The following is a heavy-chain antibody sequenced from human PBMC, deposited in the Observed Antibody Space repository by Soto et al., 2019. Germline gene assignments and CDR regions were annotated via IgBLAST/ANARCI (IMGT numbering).Heavy chain of an antibody. D-gene: IGHD1-1*01. CDR1: GCTFLNYA. Sequence: EVQLLESGGDSVEPGGSVRLSCAGSGCTFLNYAMNWVRQAPGKGLGWDSTFSGGGDATFFADSVRGRFTFSRDNVKNKETRQMLSVGVDDTAVYYCAGTVAASTSRPDYWYFDLWGRGTLVTVS. CDR2: FSGGGDAT. J-gene: IGHJ2*01. V-gene: IGHV3-23*01. CDR3: AGTVAASTSRPDYWYFDL.